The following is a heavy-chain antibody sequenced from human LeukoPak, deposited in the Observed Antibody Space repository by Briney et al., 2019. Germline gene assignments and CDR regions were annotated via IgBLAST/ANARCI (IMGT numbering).Heavy chain of an antibody. J-gene: IGHJ4*02. CDR3: ARDAVGGPMVRGVIDY. Sequence: SETLSLTCTVPGGSISSGDYYWSWIRQPPGKGLEWIGYIYYSGSTYYNPSLKSRVTISVDTSKNQFSLKLSSVTAADTAVYYCARDAVGGPMVRGVIDYWGQGTLVTVSS. CDR1: GGSISSGDYY. V-gene: IGHV4-30-4*01. CDR2: IYYSGST. D-gene: IGHD3-10*01.